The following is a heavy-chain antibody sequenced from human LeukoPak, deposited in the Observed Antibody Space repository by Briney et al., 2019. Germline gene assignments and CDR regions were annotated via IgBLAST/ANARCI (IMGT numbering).Heavy chain of an antibody. CDR2: ISSSSSYI. D-gene: IGHD3-10*01. V-gene: IGHV3-21*01. CDR3: ARVYGSGTTWRYYFDY. CDR1: GFTFSSYS. Sequence: GGSLRLSCAASGFTFSSYSMDWVRHAPGKGLEWVSSISSSSSYIYYADSVKGRFTISRDNAKNSLYLQMNSVRAEDTAVYYCARVYGSGTTWRYYFDYWGQGTLVTVSS. J-gene: IGHJ4*02.